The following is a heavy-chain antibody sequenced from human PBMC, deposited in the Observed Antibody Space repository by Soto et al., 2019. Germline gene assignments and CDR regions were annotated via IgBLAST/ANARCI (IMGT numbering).Heavy chain of an antibody. J-gene: IGHJ4*02. D-gene: IGHD7-27*01. CDR1: GFTFSSYA. V-gene: IGHV3-23*01. CDR3: EKNLGFEY. Sequence: PGGSLRLSCAASGFTFSSYAMSWVRQAPGKGLEWVSAISGSGGSTYYADSVKGRFTISMDNSKNPLYLQMNSLRAECTAVYYCEKNLGFEYWGQGALVTVSS. CDR2: ISGSGGST.